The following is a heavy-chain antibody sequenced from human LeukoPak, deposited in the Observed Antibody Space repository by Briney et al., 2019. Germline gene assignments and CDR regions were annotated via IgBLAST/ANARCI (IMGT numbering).Heavy chain of an antibody. J-gene: IGHJ4*02. V-gene: IGHV3-74*01. CDR3: AKVLGGLWPGIDY. D-gene: IGHD2-15*01. Sequence: GGSLRLSCTAPGFTLSTHLMHWVRQAPGKGPVWVSRINSDGSSTRYADSVTGRFTISRDNAKNTVYLQMNSLRAEDTAVYYCAKVLGGLWPGIDYWGQGTVVTVSS. CDR2: INSDGSST. CDR1: GFTLSTHL.